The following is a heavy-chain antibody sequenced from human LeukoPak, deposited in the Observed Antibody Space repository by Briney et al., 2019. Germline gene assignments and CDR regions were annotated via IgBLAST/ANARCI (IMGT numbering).Heavy chain of an antibody. CDR3: ARTNYYGSGSYYPDL. Sequence: NASETLSLTCTVSGGSISSYYWSWIRQPPGKGLEWIGYIYYSGSTNYNPSLKSRVTISVDTSKNQFSLKLSSVTAADTAVYYCARTNYYGSGSYYPDLWGQGTLVTVSS. CDR1: GGSISSYY. V-gene: IGHV4-59*08. D-gene: IGHD3-10*01. J-gene: IGHJ5*02. CDR2: IYYSGST.